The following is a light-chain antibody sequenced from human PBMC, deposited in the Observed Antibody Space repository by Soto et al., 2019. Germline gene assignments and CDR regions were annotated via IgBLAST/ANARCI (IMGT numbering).Light chain of an antibody. Sequence: DIQMTQSPSSLSASVGDRVTITCRTSQSIDNYLNWYQQKPGKAPKLLIFAASSLESGVPSRFSGSGSGTEFTLTISSLQPDDYATYYCQQYSSYSRTFGQGTKVDIK. CDR1: QSIDNY. CDR2: AAS. CDR3: QQYSSYSRT. V-gene: IGKV1-5*01. J-gene: IGKJ1*01.